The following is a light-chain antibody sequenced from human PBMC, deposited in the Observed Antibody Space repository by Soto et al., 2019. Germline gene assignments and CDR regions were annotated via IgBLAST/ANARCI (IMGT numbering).Light chain of an antibody. CDR3: NSYKTTSTYV. CDR1: SSNIGAGYD. Sequence: QSVLTQPPSVSGAPGQRASISCTGSSSNIGAGYDVHWYQHLPGTAPKLLIYANNNRPSGVSHRFSGSKSGNTASLTISGLQAEDEADYYCNSYKTTSTYVFGTGTKVTLL. V-gene: IGLV1-40*01. CDR2: ANN. J-gene: IGLJ1*01.